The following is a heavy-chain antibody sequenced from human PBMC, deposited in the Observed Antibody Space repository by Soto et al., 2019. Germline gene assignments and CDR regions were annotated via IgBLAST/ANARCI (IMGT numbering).Heavy chain of an antibody. J-gene: IGHJ3*02. CDR2: MNPNSGNT. CDR3: ARGRAITGTTTVAFEI. V-gene: IGHV1-8*01. Sequence: GASVKVSCKASGYTFTSYDINWVRQATGQGLEWMGWMNPNSGNTGYAQKFQGRVTMTRNTSISTAYMELSSLRSEDTAVYYCARGRAITGTTTVAFEIWGQGTMVTVSS. CDR1: GYTFTSYD. D-gene: IGHD1-7*01.